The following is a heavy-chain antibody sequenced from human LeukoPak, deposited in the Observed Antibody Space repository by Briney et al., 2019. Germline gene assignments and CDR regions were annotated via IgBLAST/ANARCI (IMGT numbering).Heavy chain of an antibody. CDR2: IKQDGSEK. Sequence: GGSLRLSCAASGFTFSSYWMSWVRQAPGKGLEWVANIKQDGSEKYYVDSVKGRFTISRDNAKNSLYLQMNSLRAEDTAVYYCARELRSGVAAAGTPVPLDYWGQGTLVTVSS. CDR1: GFTFSSYW. J-gene: IGHJ4*02. CDR3: ARELRSGVAAAGTPVPLDY. D-gene: IGHD6-13*01. V-gene: IGHV3-7*01.